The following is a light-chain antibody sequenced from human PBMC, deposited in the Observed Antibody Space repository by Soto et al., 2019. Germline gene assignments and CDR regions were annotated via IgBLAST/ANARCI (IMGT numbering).Light chain of an antibody. CDR3: QQYNNWPLQPYT. Sequence: EIVMTQSPATLSVSPGERATLSCRASQSVSSNLAWYQQKPGQAPRLLIYGASTRATGIPARFSGSGSGTEFTLTISSLQSEDFAVYYCQQYNNWPLQPYTVGQGTKLEIK. V-gene: IGKV3-15*01. CDR2: GAS. CDR1: QSVSSN. J-gene: IGKJ2*01.